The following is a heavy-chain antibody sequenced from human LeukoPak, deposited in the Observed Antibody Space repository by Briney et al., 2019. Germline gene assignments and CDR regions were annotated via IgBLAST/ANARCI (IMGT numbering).Heavy chain of an antibody. Sequence: GGSLRLSCAASGFTFSRYWMHWVRQAPGKGQVWVSRIISDGSSTSYADSVKGRFTISRDNAKNTLYLQMNSLRVEDTAVYYCARFNYYDSSGHFDYWGQGTLVTVSS. CDR3: ARFNYYDSSGHFDY. D-gene: IGHD3-22*01. J-gene: IGHJ4*02. CDR1: GFTFSRYW. CDR2: IISDGSST. V-gene: IGHV3-74*01.